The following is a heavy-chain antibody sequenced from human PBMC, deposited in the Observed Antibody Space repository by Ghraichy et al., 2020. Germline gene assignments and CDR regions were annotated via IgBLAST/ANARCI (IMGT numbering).Heavy chain of an antibody. CDR3: AGDPLWFGELMDY. CDR2: ISSSGSTI. J-gene: IGHJ4*02. D-gene: IGHD3-10*01. CDR1: GFTFSDYY. V-gene: IGHV3-11*01. Sequence: GGSLRLSCAVSGFTFSDYYMSWIRQAPGKGLEWVSYISSSGSTIYYADSVKGRFTISRDNAKNSLYLQMNSLRAEDTAVYYCAGDPLWFGELMDYWGQGTLATVPS.